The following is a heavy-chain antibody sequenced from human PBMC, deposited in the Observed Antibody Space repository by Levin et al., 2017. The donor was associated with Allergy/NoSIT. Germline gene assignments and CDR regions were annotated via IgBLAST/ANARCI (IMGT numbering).Heavy chain of an antibody. D-gene: IGHD5-12*01. J-gene: IGHJ4*02. Sequence: SVKVSCKASGGTLRRYVITWLRQAPGQGLEWMGGIVPMLETTDYAQKFQGRVSISADESTNTVYMELISLKSDDTAVYYCARNSGSDLYFDNWGQGTLVTVSS. CDR1: GGTLRRYV. CDR2: IVPMLETT. V-gene: IGHV1-69*13. CDR3: ARNSGSDLYFDN.